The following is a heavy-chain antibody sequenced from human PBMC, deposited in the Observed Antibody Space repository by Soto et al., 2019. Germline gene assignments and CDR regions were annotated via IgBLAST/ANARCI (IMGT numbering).Heavy chain of an antibody. D-gene: IGHD5-18*01. J-gene: IGHJ4*02. CDR2: IYYSGST. CDR1: GGSISSGDYY. V-gene: IGHV4-30-4*01. CDR3: ARGKRGYSYGSFDY. Sequence: PSETLSLTCTVSGGSISSGDYYWSWIRQPPGKGLEWIGYIYYSGSTYYNPSLKSRVTISVDTSKNQFSLKLSSVTAADTAVYYCARGKRGYSYGSFDYWGQGTLVTV.